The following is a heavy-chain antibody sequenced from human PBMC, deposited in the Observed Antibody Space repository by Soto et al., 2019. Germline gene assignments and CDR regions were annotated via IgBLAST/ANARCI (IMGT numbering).Heavy chain of an antibody. Sequence: SETLSLTCAVYGGSFSCYYWSWIRQPPGKGLEWIGEINHSGSTNYNPSLKSRVTISVDTSKNQFSLKLSSVTAADTAVYYCARGNRDHGMDVWGQGTTVTVSS. CDR1: GGSFSCYY. CDR3: ARGNRDHGMDV. CDR2: INHSGST. V-gene: IGHV4-34*01. J-gene: IGHJ6*02.